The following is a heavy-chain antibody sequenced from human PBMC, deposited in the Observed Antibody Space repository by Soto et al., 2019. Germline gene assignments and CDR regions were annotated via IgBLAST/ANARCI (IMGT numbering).Heavy chain of an antibody. CDR3: ARDADVAAGNRGYFDY. V-gene: IGHV3-7*05. D-gene: IGHD6-13*01. CDR1: GFTFSSYW. J-gene: IGHJ4*02. CDR2: IKQDGSEK. Sequence: PGGSLRLSCAASGFTFSSYWMSWVRQAPGKGLEWVANIKQDGSEKYYVDSVKGRFTISRDNAKNSLYLQMNSLRAEDTAVYYCARDADVAAGNRGYFDYWGQGTLVTVSS.